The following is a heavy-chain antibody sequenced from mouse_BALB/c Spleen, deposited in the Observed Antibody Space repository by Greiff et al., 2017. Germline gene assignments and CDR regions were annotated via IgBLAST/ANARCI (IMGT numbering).Heavy chain of an antibody. CDR3: ARATEAWFAY. D-gene: IGHD1-1*01. CDR2: IDPANGNT. Sequence: EVKLVESGAELVKPGASVKLSCTASGFNIKDTYMHWVNQRPEQGLEWIGGIDPANGNTKYDPKFQGKATITADTSSNTAYLQLSSLTSEDTAVYYCARATEAWFAYWGQGTLVTVSA. CDR1: GFNIKDTY. V-gene: IGHV14-3*02. J-gene: IGHJ3*01.